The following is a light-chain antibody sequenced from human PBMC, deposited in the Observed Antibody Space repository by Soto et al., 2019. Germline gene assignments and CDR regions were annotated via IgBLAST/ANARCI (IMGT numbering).Light chain of an antibody. CDR3: QQSYSIPNT. V-gene: IGKV1-39*01. CDR1: QSIAGY. CDR2: TAS. Sequence: DIQMTQSPSSLSASVGDRVTITCRSSQSIAGYSNWYQHKPGKAPNLLIHTASSLQGGVPSRFSVSGSGTDFTLTISSLQPEDFATYYCQQSYSIPNTFGQGTKLEIK. J-gene: IGKJ2*01.